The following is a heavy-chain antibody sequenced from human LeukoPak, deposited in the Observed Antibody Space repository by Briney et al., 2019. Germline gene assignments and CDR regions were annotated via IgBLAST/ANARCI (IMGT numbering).Heavy chain of an antibody. Sequence: SETLSLTCTVSGGSVSNYYWNWIRQSPGKGLEWIGYIYYTETSYNPSLKSRVTISADTSKNQFSLKLYSVTAADTAVYYCATRKLGNDYWGQGTLVTVSS. CDR1: GGSVSNYY. J-gene: IGHJ4*02. V-gene: IGHV4-59*02. D-gene: IGHD7-27*01. CDR3: ATRKLGNDY. CDR2: IYYTET.